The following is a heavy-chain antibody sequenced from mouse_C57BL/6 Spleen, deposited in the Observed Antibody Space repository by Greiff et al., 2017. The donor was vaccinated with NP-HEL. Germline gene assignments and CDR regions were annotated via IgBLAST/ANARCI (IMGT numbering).Heavy chain of an antibody. CDR3: AREITTVVERGRYFDV. V-gene: IGHV1-53*01. CDR2: INPSNGGT. D-gene: IGHD1-1*01. Sequence: VQLQQSGTELVKPGASVKLSCKASGYTFTSYWMHWVKQRPGQGLEWIGNINPSNGGTNYNEKFKSKATLTGDKSSSTAYMQLSSLTSEDSAVYYCAREITTVVERGRYFDVWGTGTTVTVSS. CDR1: GYTFTSYW. J-gene: IGHJ1*03.